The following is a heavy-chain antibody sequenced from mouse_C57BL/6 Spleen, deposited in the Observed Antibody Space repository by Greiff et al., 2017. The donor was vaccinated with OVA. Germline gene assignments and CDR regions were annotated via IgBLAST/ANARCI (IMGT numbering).Heavy chain of an antibody. CDR3: GRWGYKYDRYFDV. CDR2: IYPGDGGT. CDR1: GYAFSSSW. Sequence: QVQLQQSGPELVKPGASVKISCKASGYAFSSSWMNWVKQRPGKGLEWIGRIYPGDGGTNYNGKFKGKATLTADKSSSTAYMLLSSLTSEEYSVYFCGRWGYKYDRYFDVWGTGTTVTVSS. V-gene: IGHV1-82*01. D-gene: IGHD2-14*01. J-gene: IGHJ1*03.